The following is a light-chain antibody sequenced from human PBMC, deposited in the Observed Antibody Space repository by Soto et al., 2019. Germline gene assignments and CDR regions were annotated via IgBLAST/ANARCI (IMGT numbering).Light chain of an antibody. CDR2: AAS. Sequence: DIQLTQSPSFLSASVGDRVTITCRASQDISSFLAWYQQKAGKAPKLLIFAASTLQSGVPSRFTGSGSGTECPLTLSSLQPEDFATYYCQQRKTSPRTFGQGTKRELK. CDR3: QQRKTSPRT. CDR1: QDISSF. J-gene: IGKJ2*01. V-gene: IGKV1-9*01.